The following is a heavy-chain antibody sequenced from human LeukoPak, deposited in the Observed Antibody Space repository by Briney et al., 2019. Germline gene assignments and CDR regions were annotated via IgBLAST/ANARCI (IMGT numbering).Heavy chain of an antibody. V-gene: IGHV3-7*01. CDR2: IKQGGSEK. Sequence: GGSLRLSCAASGFTFSSYAMSWVRQAPGKGLEWVANIKQGGSEKYYVDSVKGRFTISRDNAKNSLYLQMNSLRVEDTAVYYCARLGYYCSGGSCYLAYFDYWGQGTLVTVSS. CDR1: GFTFSSYA. CDR3: ARLGYYCSGGSCYLAYFDY. J-gene: IGHJ4*02. D-gene: IGHD2-15*01.